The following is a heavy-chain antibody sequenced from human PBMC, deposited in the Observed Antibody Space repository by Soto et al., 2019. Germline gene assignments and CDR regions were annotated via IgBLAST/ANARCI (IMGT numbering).Heavy chain of an antibody. J-gene: IGHJ5*02. D-gene: IGHD6-6*01. CDR1: GGSISSSSYY. CDR3: ARQSGYSRSSEGNWFDP. V-gene: IGHV4-39*01. CDR2: IYYSGST. Sequence: QLQLQESGPGLVKPSETLSLTCTVSGGSISSSSYYWGWIRQPPGKGLEWIGNIYYSGSTYYNPSLKSRVTIYVDTSKNQFSLNLSSVTAADTAVYFCARQSGYSRSSEGNWFDPWGQGTLVTVSS.